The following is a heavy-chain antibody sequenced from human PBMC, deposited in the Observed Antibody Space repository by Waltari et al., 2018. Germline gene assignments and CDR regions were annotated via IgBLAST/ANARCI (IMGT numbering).Heavy chain of an antibody. CDR1: GGSFSGYY. CDR3: ARDWGYDILTGYYKGWYFDL. Sequence: QVQLQQWGAGLLKPSETLSLTCAVYGGSFSGYYWSWIRQPPGKGLEWIGYIYYSGSTNYNPSRKSRVTISVDTAKNQFSLKLSSVTAADTAVYYCARDWGYDILTGYYKGWYFDLWGRGTLVTVSS. J-gene: IGHJ2*01. D-gene: IGHD3-9*01. V-gene: IGHV4-34*11. CDR2: IYYSGST.